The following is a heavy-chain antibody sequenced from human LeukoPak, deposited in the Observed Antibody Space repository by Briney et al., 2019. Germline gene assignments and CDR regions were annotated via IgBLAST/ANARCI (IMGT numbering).Heavy chain of an antibody. D-gene: IGHD1-14*01. CDR2: IYYSGNT. V-gene: IGHV4-39*01. CDR1: GGSFSSYY. J-gene: IGHJ4*02. CDR3: ARHDGSNNLDY. Sequence: SETLSLTCAVYGGSFSSYYWGWIRQPPGKGLEWIGSIYYSGNTYYKPSLKSRVTISVDTSKNQFSLKLSSVTAADTAVYYCARHDGSNNLDYWGQGTLVTVSS.